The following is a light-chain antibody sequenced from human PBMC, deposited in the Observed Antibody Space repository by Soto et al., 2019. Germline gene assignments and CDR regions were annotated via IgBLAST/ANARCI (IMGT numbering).Light chain of an antibody. J-gene: IGLJ2*01. CDR3: QSYDSSLSAHVV. Sequence: QPVLTQPPSVSGAPGQRVTISCTGSSSNIGAGYDVHWYQQLPGTAPKLLIYGNSNRPSGVPDRFSGSKSGTSASLAITGLQAEDEADYYCQSYDSSLSAHVVFGGGTKLTFL. V-gene: IGLV1-40*01. CDR1: SSNIGAGYD. CDR2: GNS.